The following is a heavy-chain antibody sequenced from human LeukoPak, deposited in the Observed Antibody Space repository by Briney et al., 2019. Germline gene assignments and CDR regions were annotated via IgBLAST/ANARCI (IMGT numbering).Heavy chain of an antibody. CDR3: ARDGDLKFLEWLENWFDP. CDR2: INWNGGST. V-gene: IGHV3-20*04. J-gene: IGHJ5*02. Sequence: PGGSLRLSCAASGFTFDDYGMSWVRQAPRKGLEWGSGINWNGGSTGYADSVKGRFTISRDNAKNSLYLQMNSLRAEDTALYYCARDGDLKFLEWLENWFDPWGQGTLVTVSS. CDR1: GFTFDDYG. D-gene: IGHD3-3*01.